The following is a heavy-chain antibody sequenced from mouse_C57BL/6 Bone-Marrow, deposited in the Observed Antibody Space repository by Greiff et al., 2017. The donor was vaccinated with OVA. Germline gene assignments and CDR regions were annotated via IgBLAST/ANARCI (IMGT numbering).Heavy chain of an antibody. D-gene: IGHD1-1*01. CDR3: AKNGDYYGSSSYYAMDY. CDR1: GFSLTSYG. Sequence: VQLKESGPGLVQPSQSLSITCTVSGFSLTSYGVHWVRQSPGKGLEWLGVIWRGGSTDYNAAFMSRLSITKDNSKSQVFFKMNSLQADDTAIYYCAKNGDYYGSSSYYAMDYWGQGTSVTVSS. J-gene: IGHJ4*01. V-gene: IGHV2-5*01. CDR2: IWRGGST.